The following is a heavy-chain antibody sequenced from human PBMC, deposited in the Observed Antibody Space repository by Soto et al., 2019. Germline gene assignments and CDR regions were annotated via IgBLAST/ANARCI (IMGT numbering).Heavy chain of an antibody. V-gene: IGHV1-46*01. D-gene: IGHD2-21*02. CDR2: INPSGGST. Sequence: ASVKVSCKASGYTFTSYYMHWVRQAPGQGLEWMGIINPSGGSTSYAQKFQGRVTMTRDTSTSTGYMELSSLRSEDTAVYYCARSSYCGGDCYVDPFDFWGQGTLVTVSS. CDR3: ARSSYCGGDCYVDPFDF. J-gene: IGHJ4*02. CDR1: GYTFTSYY.